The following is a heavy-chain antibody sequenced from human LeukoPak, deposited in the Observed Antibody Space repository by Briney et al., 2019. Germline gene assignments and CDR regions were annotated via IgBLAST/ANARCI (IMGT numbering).Heavy chain of an antibody. V-gene: IGHV3-23*01. J-gene: IGHJ4*02. D-gene: IGHD3-10*01. CDR2: ISGSGGRT. CDR1: AFTFSSYA. Sequence: GGSLRLSCATSAFTFSSYAMSWVRQAPGKGLEWVSGISGSGGRTYYADAAKGRFTISGDNSKNTLYLQINSLRVEDTAIYYCAKDIRDGSGTYGYFDYWSQGTLVTVSS. CDR3: AKDIRDGSGTYGYFDY.